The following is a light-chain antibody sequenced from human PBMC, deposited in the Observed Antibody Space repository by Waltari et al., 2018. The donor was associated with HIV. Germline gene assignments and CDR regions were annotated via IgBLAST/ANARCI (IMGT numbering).Light chain of an antibody. V-gene: IGKV1-5*03. CDR3: QQYHNYST. CDR1: QSISSW. CDR2: KAA. Sequence: DIQMTQSPSTLSASVGDRVTITCRARQSISSWLAWHRQKPEKAPKLLIYKAASLQSGVPLRFSGSGAETEFTLTISRLQPDDIATYYCQQYHNYSTFGGGTKVEIK. J-gene: IGKJ4*01.